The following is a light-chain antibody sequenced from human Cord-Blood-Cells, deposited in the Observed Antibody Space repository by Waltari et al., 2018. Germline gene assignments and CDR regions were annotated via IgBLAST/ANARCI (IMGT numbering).Light chain of an antibody. J-gene: IGKJ2*01. CDR2: EVS. V-gene: IGKV2-29*02. CDR3: MQGIHLPGT. CDR1: QSLLHSDGKTY. Sequence: DIVMTQTPLSLSVTPGQPASISCKSSQSLLHSDGKTYLYWYLQKPGQSPQLLIYEVSSRVSGVPDRFSGSGSGTDFTLKISRVEAEDVGVYYCMQGIHLPGTFGQGTKLEIK.